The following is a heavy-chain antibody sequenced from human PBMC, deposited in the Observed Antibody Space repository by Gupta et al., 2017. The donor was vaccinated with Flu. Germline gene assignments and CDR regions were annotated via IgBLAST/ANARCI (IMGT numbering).Heavy chain of an antibody. D-gene: IGHD6-19*01. CDR3: VRDFSSGWALDC. V-gene: IGHV3-64D*06. CDR1: GFSLRYLP. Sequence: EVRLVESGGNLVQPGGSLRLSCSESGFSLRYLPMHWVRQAPGKGLDYVAAILGDGTNTYSADSVKGRFIISRDNSKNTLYLQMNSLTDEDTAVYYCVRDFSSGWALDCWGPGTLVTVSS. J-gene: IGHJ4*02. CDR2: ILGDGTNT.